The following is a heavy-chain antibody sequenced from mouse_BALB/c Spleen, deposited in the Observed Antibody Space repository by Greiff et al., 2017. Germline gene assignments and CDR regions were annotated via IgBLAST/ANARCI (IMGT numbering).Heavy chain of an antibody. CDR1: GYSITSDYA. CDR3: ARWMYYFDY. J-gene: IGHJ2*01. CDR2: ISYSGST. V-gene: IGHV3-2*02. Sequence: VQLKESGPGLVKPSQSLSLTCTVTGYSITSDYAWNWIRQFPGNKLEWMGYISYSGSTSYNPSLKSRISITRDTSKNQFFLQLNSVTTEDTATYYCARWMYYFDYWGQGTTLTVSS.